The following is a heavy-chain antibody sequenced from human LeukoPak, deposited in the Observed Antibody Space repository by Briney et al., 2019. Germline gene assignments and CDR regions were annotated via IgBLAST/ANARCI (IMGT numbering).Heavy chain of an antibody. CDR1: GYTFTSYG. D-gene: IGHD2-2*01. J-gene: IGHJ4*02. V-gene: IGHV1-18*01. Sequence: ASVKVSCKASGYTFTSYGISWVRQAPGQGLEWMGWISAYSGNTNYAQKLQGRVTMTTDTSTSTAYMELRSLRSDDTAVYYCATVPAAITPGDYWGQGTLVTVSS. CDR3: ATVPAAITPGDY. CDR2: ISAYSGNT.